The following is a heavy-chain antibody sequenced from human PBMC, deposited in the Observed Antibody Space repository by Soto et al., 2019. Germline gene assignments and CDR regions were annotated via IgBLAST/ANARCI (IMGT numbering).Heavy chain of an antibody. V-gene: IGHV4-59*08. Sequence: SETLSPTCTVSDCSITSYYWSWIRQPPGKGLEWIGYIYYSVSTNYNPSLKSRVTISVDTSKNQFSLKLSSVTAADTAVYYCARSAYVEDFTWFDPWGQGTLVTVSS. CDR2: IYYSVST. CDR1: DCSITSYY. D-gene: IGHD3-16*01. J-gene: IGHJ5*02. CDR3: ARSAYVEDFTWFDP.